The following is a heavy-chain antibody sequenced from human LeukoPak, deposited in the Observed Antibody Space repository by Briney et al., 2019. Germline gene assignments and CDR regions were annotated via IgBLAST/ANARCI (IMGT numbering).Heavy chain of an antibody. J-gene: IGHJ4*02. D-gene: IGHD3-22*01. CDR3: ATLRSGYYYDYFDY. CDR1: GYSFTNYW. Sequence: GESLKISCKGSGYSFTNYWIGWVRQMPGKVLKWMGIIYPGDSDTKYSPSFQGQVTISADKSISTAYLQWSSLKASDTAMYYCATLRSGYYYDYFDYWGQGTLVTVSS. CDR2: IYPGDSDT. V-gene: IGHV5-51*01.